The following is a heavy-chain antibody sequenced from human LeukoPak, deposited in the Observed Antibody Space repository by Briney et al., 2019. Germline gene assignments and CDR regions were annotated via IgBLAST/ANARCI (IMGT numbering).Heavy chain of an antibody. V-gene: IGHV4-34*01. CDR3: ARHSVYSSSWYYYYGMDV. Sequence: SETLSLTCAVYGGSFSGYYWSWIRQPPGKGLEWIGEINHSGSTNYNPSLKSRVTISVDTSKNQSSLKLSSVTAADTAVYYCARHSVYSSSWYYYYGMDVWGQGTTVTVSS. CDR2: INHSGST. CDR1: GGSFSGYY. D-gene: IGHD6-13*01. J-gene: IGHJ6*02.